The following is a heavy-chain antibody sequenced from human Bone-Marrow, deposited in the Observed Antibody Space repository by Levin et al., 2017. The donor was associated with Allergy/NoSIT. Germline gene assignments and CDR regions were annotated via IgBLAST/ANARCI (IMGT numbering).Heavy chain of an antibody. V-gene: IGHV3-9*01. CDR2: ISWNSGSI. CDR1: GFTFDDYA. CDR3: AKDSGSRGFYYGMDV. D-gene: IGHD1-26*01. Sequence: RAGGSLRLSCAASGFTFDDYAMHWVRQAPGKGLEWVAGISWNSGSIGYVASVRGRFTISRDNAKNALYLQMSSLRVEDTALYYCAKDSGSRGFYYGMDVWGQGTTVTVSS. J-gene: IGHJ6*02.